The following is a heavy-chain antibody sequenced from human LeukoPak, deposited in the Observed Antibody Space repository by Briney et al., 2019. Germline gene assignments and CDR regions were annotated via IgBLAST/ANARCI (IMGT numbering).Heavy chain of an antibody. CDR3: ARGLAAAALFDY. CDR1: GGSFSGYY. V-gene: IGHV4-34*01. Sequence: PSEALSLTCAVYGGSFSGYYWSWIRRPPGKGRGWIGEINHSGSTNYNPSLKSRVTISVDTSKNQFSLKLSSVTAADTAVYYCARGLAAAALFDYWGQGTLVTVSS. D-gene: IGHD6-13*01. J-gene: IGHJ4*02. CDR2: INHSGST.